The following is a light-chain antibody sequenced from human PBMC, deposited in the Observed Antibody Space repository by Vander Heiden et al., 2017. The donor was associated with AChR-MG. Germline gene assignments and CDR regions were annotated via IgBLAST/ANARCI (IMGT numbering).Light chain of an antibody. Sequence: ETVLTKSLGTLALSPGERVTLSCSARQSVSSSYFAWYQQKPGQAPRLLIYGASSRATGIPDRFSGSGSGTDFTLTISRLEPEDFAVYYCQQDGSSPLTFGGGTKVEIK. V-gene: IGKV3-20*01. CDR2: GAS. CDR3: QQDGSSPLT. CDR1: QSVSSSY. J-gene: IGKJ4*01.